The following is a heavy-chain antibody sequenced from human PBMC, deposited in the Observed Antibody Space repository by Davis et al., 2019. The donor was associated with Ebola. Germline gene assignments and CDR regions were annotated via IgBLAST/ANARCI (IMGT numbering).Heavy chain of an antibody. V-gene: IGHV4-39*01. J-gene: IGHJ2*01. CDR2: IFHSGST. D-gene: IGHD6-19*01. CDR3: ARLASRGWDTKYWYFDL. Sequence: MPSETLSLTCTVPGASITTSSSYWGCIRHSPGKGLEWIGSIFHSGSTSYNPSLKSRVTISVDTSKNQFSLNLSSVTAADTAVYYCARLASRGWDTKYWYFDLWGRGTLITVSS. CDR1: GASITTSSSY.